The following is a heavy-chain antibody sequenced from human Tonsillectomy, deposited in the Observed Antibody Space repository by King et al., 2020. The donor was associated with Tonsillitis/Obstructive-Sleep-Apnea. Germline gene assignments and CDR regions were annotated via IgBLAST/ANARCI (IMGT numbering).Heavy chain of an antibody. CDR2: ISSISSYI. Sequence: EVQLVESGGGLVKPGGSLRLSCAASGFTFSSYSMNWVRQAPGKGLEWVSSISSISSYIYYADSVKGRFTISRDNAKNSLYLQMNSLRAEDTAVYYCARDRGEPPAFDIWGQGTMVTVSS. D-gene: IGHD1-26*01. J-gene: IGHJ3*02. CDR3: ARDRGEPPAFDI. V-gene: IGHV3-21*01. CDR1: GFTFSSYS.